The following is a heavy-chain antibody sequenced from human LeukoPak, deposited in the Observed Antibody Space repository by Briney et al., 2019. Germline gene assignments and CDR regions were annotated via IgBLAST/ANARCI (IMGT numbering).Heavy chain of an antibody. V-gene: IGHV4-59*01. Sequence: SETLSLTCAVYGGSFSGYYWSWIRQPPGKGLEWIGYIYYSGSTNYNPSLKSRVTISVDTSKNQFSLKLSSVTAADTAVYYCARANYYDSSGPNWFDPWGQGTLVTVSS. CDR1: GGSFSGYY. D-gene: IGHD3-22*01. J-gene: IGHJ5*02. CDR3: ARANYYDSSGPNWFDP. CDR2: IYYSGST.